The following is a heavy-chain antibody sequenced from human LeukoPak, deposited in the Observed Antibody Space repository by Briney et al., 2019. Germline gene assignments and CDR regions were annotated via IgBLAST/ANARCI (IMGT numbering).Heavy chain of an antibody. V-gene: IGHV3-21*01. CDR1: GFTFSSYS. J-gene: IGHJ3*02. D-gene: IGHD2/OR15-2a*01. CDR3: AGNRMLGALDI. CDR2: ISSSSSYI. Sequence: GGSLRLSCAASGFTFSSYSMNWVRQAPGKGLEWVSSISSSSSYIYYADSVEGRFTISRDNAKNSLYLQMNSLRAEDTAVYYCAGNRMLGALDIWGQGTMVTVSS.